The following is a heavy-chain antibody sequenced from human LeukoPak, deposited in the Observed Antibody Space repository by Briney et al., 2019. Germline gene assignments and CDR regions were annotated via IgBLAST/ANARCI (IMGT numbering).Heavy chain of an antibody. J-gene: IGHJ4*02. D-gene: IGHD4-17*01. CDR2: IYYSGST. Sequence: SETLSLTCTVSGGSISSYYWGWIRQPPGKGLEWIGSIYYSGSTYYNPSLKSRVTISVDTSKNQFSLKLSSVTAADTAVYYCAGLGGYGDTDYWGQETLVTFSS. CDR3: AGLGGYGDTDY. CDR1: GGSISSYY. V-gene: IGHV4-39*01.